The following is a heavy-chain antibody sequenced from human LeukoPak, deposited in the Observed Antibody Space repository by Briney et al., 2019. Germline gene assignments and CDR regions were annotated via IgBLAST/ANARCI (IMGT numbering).Heavy chain of an antibody. CDR2: IYSGGAT. CDR3: ARGRFSGPDDY. V-gene: IGHV3-53*01. J-gene: IGHJ4*02. CDR1: EFSVSSNY. D-gene: IGHD6-19*01. Sequence: GASLRLSCAVSEFSVSSNYMSSGSQPPGKWLEWVSVIYSGGATYYADSVRGRFTISRDNSKNMVSLQMTSLGAEDTAVYYCARGRFSGPDDYWGQGTLVTVSS.